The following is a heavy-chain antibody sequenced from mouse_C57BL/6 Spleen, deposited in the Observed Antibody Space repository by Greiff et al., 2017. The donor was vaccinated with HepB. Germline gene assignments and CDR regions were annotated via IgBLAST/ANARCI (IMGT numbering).Heavy chain of an antibody. Sequence: ESGPGLVKPSQSLSLTCSVTGYSITSGYYWNWIRQFPGNKLEWMGYISYDGSNNYNPSLKNRISITRDTSKNQFFLKLNSVTTEDTATYCCASRDAMDDWGQGTSVTVSS. CDR1: GYSITSGYY. CDR3: ASRDAMDD. J-gene: IGHJ4*01. CDR2: ISYDGSN. V-gene: IGHV3-6*01.